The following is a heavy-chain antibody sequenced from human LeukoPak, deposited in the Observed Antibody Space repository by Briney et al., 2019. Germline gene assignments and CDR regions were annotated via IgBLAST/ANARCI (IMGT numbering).Heavy chain of an antibody. D-gene: IGHD3-10*01. CDR1: GFPFSSYW. J-gene: IGHJ3*01. Sequence: PGGSLRLSCAASGFPFSSYWMTWVRQAPGKGLEWVANIRQDRDEKYYVDSVKGRFTISRDNAKNSLYLQMNSLRAEDTAVYYCAREDYYGSGNYVAWGGAFDVWGQGTTVTVSS. CDR3: AREDYYGSGNYVAWGGAFDV. V-gene: IGHV3-7*01. CDR2: IRQDRDEK.